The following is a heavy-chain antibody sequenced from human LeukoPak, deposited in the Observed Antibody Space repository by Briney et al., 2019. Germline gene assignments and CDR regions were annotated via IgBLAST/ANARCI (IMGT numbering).Heavy chain of an antibody. CDR3: ARGFGIVGATVFDY. CDR1: GGSISSYY. CDR2: IYYSGST. J-gene: IGHJ4*02. D-gene: IGHD1-26*01. Sequence: SETLSLTCTVSGGSISSYYWSWIRQPPGKGLEWVGYIYYSGSTNYNPSLKSRVTISVDTSKNQFSLKLSSVTAADTAVYYCARGFGIVGATVFDYWGQGTLVTVSS. V-gene: IGHV4-59*01.